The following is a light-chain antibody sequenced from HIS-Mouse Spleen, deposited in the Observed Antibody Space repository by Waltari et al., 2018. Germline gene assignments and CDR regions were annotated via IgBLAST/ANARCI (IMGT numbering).Light chain of an antibody. V-gene: IGKV4-1*01. J-gene: IGKJ1*01. CDR3: QQYYSTPLT. CDR1: QSVLYSSNNKNY. Sequence: DIVMTQSPDSLAVSLGERATINCKSSQSVLYSSNNKNYLAWYQQKPGQPPKLLIYWASTLESGVPDRFSGSGSGTDFTLTISSLQAEDVAVYYCQQYYSTPLTFGQGTKVEIK. CDR2: WAS.